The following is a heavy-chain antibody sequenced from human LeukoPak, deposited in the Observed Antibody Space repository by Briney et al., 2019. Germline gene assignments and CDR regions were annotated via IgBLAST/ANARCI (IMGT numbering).Heavy chain of an antibody. CDR2: ISSSSSYI. V-gene: IGHV3-21*01. D-gene: IGHD5-24*01. CDR1: GFTFSIYS. Sequence: NPGGSLRLSCAASGFTFSIYSMNWVRQAPGKGLEWVSSISSSSSYIYYAESVKGRFTMSRDNAKNSLYLQMNSLRAEDTAVYYCARKRWLQSPNYFDYWGQGTLVTVSS. CDR3: ARKRWLQSPNYFDY. J-gene: IGHJ4*02.